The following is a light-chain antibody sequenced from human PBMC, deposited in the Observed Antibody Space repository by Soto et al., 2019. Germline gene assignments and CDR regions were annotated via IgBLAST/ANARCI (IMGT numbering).Light chain of an antibody. CDR2: GAS. Sequence: EIVITQSPATLSVSPGERATLSCSASQSVATNLALYQQKPGQPPRLLIYGASTRATGIPARFSGSGSGTEFTLTISSLQSEDFAVYYCQQYNDWPPKAFGQGTKVDIK. CDR3: QQYNDWPPKA. CDR1: QSVATN. J-gene: IGKJ1*01. V-gene: IGKV3-15*01.